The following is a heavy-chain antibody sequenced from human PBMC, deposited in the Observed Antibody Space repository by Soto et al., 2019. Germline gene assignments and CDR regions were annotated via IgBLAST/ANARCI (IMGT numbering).Heavy chain of an antibody. J-gene: IGHJ3*02. CDR1: GFTFSRYW. CDR2: IKQDATEK. V-gene: IGHV3-7*01. CDR3: ARCDTRMITGMDCFSI. D-gene: IGHD3-16*01. Sequence: HPGGSLRLSCAASGFTFSRYWMNWVRQAPGNGLEWVANIKQDATEKNYVDSVKGRFTISRDNARNSLYLKMDSLRAEDTAVYFCARCDTRMITGMDCFSIWGQGTMVT.